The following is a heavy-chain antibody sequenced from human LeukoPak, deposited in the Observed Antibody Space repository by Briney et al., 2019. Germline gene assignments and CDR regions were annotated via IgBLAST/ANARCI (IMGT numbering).Heavy chain of an antibody. J-gene: IGHJ6*02. V-gene: IGHV4-30-2*01. Sequence: PSQTLSLTCAVSGGSISSGGYSWSCIRQPPGKGLEWIGYIYHSGSTYYNPSLKSRVTISVDTSKNQFSLKLSSVTAADTAVYYCARHVGATPRDYYYYGMDVWGQGTTVTVSS. CDR3: ARHVGATPRDYYYYGMDV. CDR1: GGSISSGGYS. D-gene: IGHD1-26*01. CDR2: IYHSGST.